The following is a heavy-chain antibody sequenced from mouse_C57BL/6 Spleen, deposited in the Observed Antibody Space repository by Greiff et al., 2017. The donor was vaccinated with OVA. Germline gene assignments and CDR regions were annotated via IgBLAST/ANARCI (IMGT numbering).Heavy chain of an antibody. Sequence: VKLLESGAELVRPGASVTLSCKASGYTFTDYEMHWVKQTPVHGLEWIGAIDPETGGTAYNQKFKGKAILTADKSSSTAYMELRSLTSEDSAVYYCTREDSSGYGFAYWGQGTLVTVSA. J-gene: IGHJ3*01. CDR2: IDPETGGT. D-gene: IGHD3-2*02. V-gene: IGHV1-15*01. CDR1: GYTFTDYE. CDR3: TREDSSGYGFAY.